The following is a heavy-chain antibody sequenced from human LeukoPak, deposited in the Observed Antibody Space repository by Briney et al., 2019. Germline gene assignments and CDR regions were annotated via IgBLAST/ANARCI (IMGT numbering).Heavy chain of an antibody. V-gene: IGHV4-59*01. CDR3: ARDPRGAFDI. J-gene: IGHJ3*02. CDR2: IYYSGST. CDR1: GGSISSYY. Sequence: SETLSLTCTVSGGSISSYYWSWIRQPPGKGLEWIGYIYYSGSTNYNPSLKSRVTISVDTSKNQFSLKLSSVTAADTAVYYCARDPRGAFDIWGQGAMVTVSS.